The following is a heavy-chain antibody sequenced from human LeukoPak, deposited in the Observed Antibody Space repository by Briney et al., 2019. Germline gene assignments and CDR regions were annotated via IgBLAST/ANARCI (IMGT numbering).Heavy chain of an antibody. CDR2: IYYGGST. V-gene: IGHV4-39*07. J-gene: IGHJ4*02. D-gene: IGHD3-10*01. Sequence: PSQTLSLTCTVSGGSISSGGYYWGWIRQPPGKGLEWLGSIYYGGSTYYNASLRSRVTTSVDTSKNQFSLKLSSVTAADTAVYHCARDAPYGSGRNFDYWGQGTLVTVSS. CDR3: ARDAPYGSGRNFDY. CDR1: GGSISSGGYY.